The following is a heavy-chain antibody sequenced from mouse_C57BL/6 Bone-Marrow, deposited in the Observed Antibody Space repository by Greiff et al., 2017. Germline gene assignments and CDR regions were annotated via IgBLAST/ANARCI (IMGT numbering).Heavy chain of an antibody. Sequence: VQLQQPGAELVRPGSSVKLSCKASGYPFPSYWMAWVKQRPGQGLEWIGNIYPSDSETHYNQKFKDKATLTVDKSSSTAYMQLSSLTSEDSAVYYWARESKGTWFAYWGQGTLVTVSA. CDR3: ARESKGTWFAY. J-gene: IGHJ3*01. CDR1: GYPFPSYW. D-gene: IGHD1-3*01. CDR2: IYPSDSET. V-gene: IGHV1-61*01.